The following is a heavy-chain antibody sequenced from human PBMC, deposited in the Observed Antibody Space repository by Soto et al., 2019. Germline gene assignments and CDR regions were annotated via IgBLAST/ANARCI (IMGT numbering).Heavy chain of an antibody. CDR2: ISYDGGEK. CDR1: GFTFSYYA. D-gene: IGHD3-16*02. V-gene: IGHV3-30*18. J-gene: IGHJ4*02. Sequence: QVQLVESGGGVVQPGRSLRLSCAASGFTFSYYAMHWVRQAPGKGLEWVAVISYDGGEKYYAESVKGRFTISRDNSKKTLSLQMNRLRADDTAVYYCAKALGELSPESYDYWGRGTLITVSS. CDR3: AKALGELSPESYDY.